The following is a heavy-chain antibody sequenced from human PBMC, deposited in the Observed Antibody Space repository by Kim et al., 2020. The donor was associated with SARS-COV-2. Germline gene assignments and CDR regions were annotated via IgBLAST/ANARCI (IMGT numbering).Heavy chain of an antibody. J-gene: IGHJ4*02. D-gene: IGHD2-15*01. Sequence: GSANYNPSLKSRVTMSVDTSKNQFSLKVRSVIAADTAVYYCARGYYYFDYWGQGSLVTVSS. CDR3: ARGYYYFDY. CDR2: GSA. V-gene: IGHV4-59*09.